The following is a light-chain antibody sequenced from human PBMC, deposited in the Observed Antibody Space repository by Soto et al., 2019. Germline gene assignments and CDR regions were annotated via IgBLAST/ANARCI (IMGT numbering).Light chain of an antibody. Sequence: QSVLTQPPSVSGAPGQRVTISCTGSSSNIGAGYDVHWYQQLPGTAPKLLIYGNNNRPSGVPDRFSGSKSCTSASLAITGLQVEDEPDYYCQSYDSSLSGVIFGGGTKLTVL. V-gene: IGLV1-40*01. CDR3: QSYDSSLSGVI. CDR2: GNN. J-gene: IGLJ2*01. CDR1: SSNIGAGYD.